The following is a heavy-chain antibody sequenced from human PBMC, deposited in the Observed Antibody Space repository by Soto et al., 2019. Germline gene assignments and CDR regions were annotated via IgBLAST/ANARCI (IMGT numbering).Heavy chain of an antibody. Sequence: SVKVSCKASGGTFSSYAISWVRQAPGQGLEWMGGIIPIFGTANYAQKFQGRVTITADESTSTAYMELSSLRSEDTVVYYCARSREVATNWFDPWGQGTLVTVSS. V-gene: IGHV1-69*13. D-gene: IGHD2-15*01. CDR3: ARSREVATNWFDP. CDR2: IIPIFGTA. J-gene: IGHJ5*02. CDR1: GGTFSSYA.